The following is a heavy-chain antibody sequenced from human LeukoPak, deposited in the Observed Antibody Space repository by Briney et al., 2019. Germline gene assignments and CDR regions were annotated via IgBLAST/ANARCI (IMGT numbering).Heavy chain of an antibody. Sequence: SVKVSCKASGGTFSSYAISWVRQAPGQGLEWMGGIIPIFGTANYAQKFQGRVTITTDKSTSTAYMELSSLRSEDTAVYYCAVGYSSGWAIGWYFDYWGQGTLVTVSS. CDR3: AVGYSSGWAIGWYFDY. CDR1: GGTFSSYA. CDR2: IIPIFGTA. J-gene: IGHJ4*02. D-gene: IGHD6-19*01. V-gene: IGHV1-69*05.